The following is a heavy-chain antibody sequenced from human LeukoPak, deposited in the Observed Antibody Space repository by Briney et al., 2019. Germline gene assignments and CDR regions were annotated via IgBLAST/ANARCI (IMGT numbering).Heavy chain of an antibody. V-gene: IGHV3-33*01. D-gene: IGHD6-13*01. CDR2: IWYDGSNK. CDR1: GFTFSSYG. CDR3: ARSYSSSWYPANAFDI. Sequence: GRSLRLSCAASGFTFSSYGMHWVRQAPGKGLEGVAVIWYDGSNKYYADSVKGRFTISRDNSKNTLYLQMNSLRAEDTAVYYCARSYSSSWYPANAFDIWGQGTMVTVSS. J-gene: IGHJ3*02.